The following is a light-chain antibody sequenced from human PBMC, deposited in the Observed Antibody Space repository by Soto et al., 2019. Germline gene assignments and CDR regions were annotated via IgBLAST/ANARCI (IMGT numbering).Light chain of an antibody. CDR3: QQRSNYWT. J-gene: IGKJ1*01. Sequence: EIVLTQSPVTLSLSPGQRATLSCRASQSVSSNHLGWYQQKPGQPPRLLIYDTYKRATGIPARFSGSGSGTDFTLTISSLEPEDFAVYYCQQRSNYWTFGQGTQVEIK. V-gene: IGKV3-11*01. CDR2: DTY. CDR1: QSVSSN.